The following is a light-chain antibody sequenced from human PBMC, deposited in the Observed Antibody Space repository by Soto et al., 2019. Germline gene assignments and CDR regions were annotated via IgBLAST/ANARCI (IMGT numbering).Light chain of an antibody. CDR3: CSYTGSHTKLV. J-gene: IGLJ3*02. Sequence: QSALTQPASVSGSPGQSITISCTGSSSDIGGYNYVSLYQQHPGKAPKLMIYEVINRPSGVSSRFSGSKSGNTASLTISVLLVEYEAVYYCCSYTGSHTKLVLCGGTKLTVL. CDR2: EVI. CDR1: SSDIGGYNY. V-gene: IGLV2-14*01.